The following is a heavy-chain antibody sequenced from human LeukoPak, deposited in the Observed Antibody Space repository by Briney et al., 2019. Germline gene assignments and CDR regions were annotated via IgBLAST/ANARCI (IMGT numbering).Heavy chain of an antibody. V-gene: IGHV3-66*01. CDR1: GFTVSSNY. J-gene: IGHJ6*02. CDR2: IYSGGST. Sequence: GGSLRLSCAASGFTVSSNYMSWVRQAPGKGLEWVSVIYSGGSTYYADSVKGRFTISRDNSKNTLYLQMNSLRAEDTAVYYCARDRRVQWLVPLYYYYGMDVWGQGTTVTVSS. CDR3: ARDRRVQWLVPLYYYYGMDV. D-gene: IGHD6-19*01.